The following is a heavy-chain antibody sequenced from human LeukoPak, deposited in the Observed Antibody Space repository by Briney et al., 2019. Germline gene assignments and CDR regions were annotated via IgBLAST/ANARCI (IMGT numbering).Heavy chain of an antibody. CDR1: GGSISSGGYY. CDR3: ARDEGDWFDP. CDR2: IYYSGST. Sequence: SETLSLTCTVSGGSISSGGYYWNWIRQHPGKGLEWIGYIYYSGSTYYNPSLKSRVTISLDTSKNQFSLKLRSVTAADTAVYYCARDEGDWFDPWGQGTLVTVSS. J-gene: IGHJ5*02. V-gene: IGHV4-31*03.